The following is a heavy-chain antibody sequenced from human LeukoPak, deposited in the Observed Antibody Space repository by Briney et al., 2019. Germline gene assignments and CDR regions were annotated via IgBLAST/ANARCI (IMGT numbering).Heavy chain of an antibody. D-gene: IGHD3-16*01. Sequence: GGSLRLSCAASGFTFSSYSMNWVRQAPGKGLEWVSSISSSSSYIYYADSVKGRFTISRDNAKNSLYLQMNSLRAEDTAVYYCARGFYVWYAFDIWGQGTMVNVSS. V-gene: IGHV3-21*01. J-gene: IGHJ3*02. CDR1: GFTFSSYS. CDR2: ISSSSSYI. CDR3: ARGFYVWYAFDI.